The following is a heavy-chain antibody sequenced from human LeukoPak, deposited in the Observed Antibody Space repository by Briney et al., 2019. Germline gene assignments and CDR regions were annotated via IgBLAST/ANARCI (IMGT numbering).Heavy chain of an antibody. CDR2: IYTSGST. D-gene: IGHD3-22*01. V-gene: IGHV4-4*07. Sequence: SETLSLTCTVSGGSISSYYWSWIRQPPGKGLEWIGRIYTSGSTNYNPSLKSRVTMSVDTSKNQFSLKLSSVTAADTAVYYCAREYDSSGYADAFDIWGQGTMVTVSS. CDR1: GGSISSYY. J-gene: IGHJ3*02. CDR3: AREYDSSGYADAFDI.